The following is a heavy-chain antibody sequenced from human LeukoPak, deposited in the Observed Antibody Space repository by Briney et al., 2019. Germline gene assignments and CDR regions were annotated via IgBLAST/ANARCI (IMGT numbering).Heavy chain of an antibody. Sequence: PSETLSLTCAVSGYSISSGYYWGWIRQPPGKGLEWIGSIYHSGSTYYNPSLKSRVTISVDTSKNQFSLKLSSVTAADTAVYYCARHAYCSGGSCPDFWGQGTLVTVSS. D-gene: IGHD2-15*01. V-gene: IGHV4-38-2*01. CDR3: ARHAYCSGGSCPDF. CDR1: GYSISSGYY. CDR2: IYHSGST. J-gene: IGHJ4*02.